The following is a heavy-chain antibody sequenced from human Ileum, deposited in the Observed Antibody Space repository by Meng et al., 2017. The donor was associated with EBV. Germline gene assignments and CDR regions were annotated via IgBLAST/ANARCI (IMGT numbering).Heavy chain of an antibody. Sequence: GHLVDAGGGLVKPGGSLRLSCAASGFAFSNAWMSWVRQAPGKGLEWVARIKSATVGGTTDYAAAVKGRFTISRDDSKNMVFLQMNSLKTEDTAVYYCVSSWSDPWGQGTLVTVSS. CDR2: IKSATVGGTT. CDR1: GFAFSNAW. CDR3: VSSWSDP. J-gene: IGHJ5*02. V-gene: IGHV3-15*01.